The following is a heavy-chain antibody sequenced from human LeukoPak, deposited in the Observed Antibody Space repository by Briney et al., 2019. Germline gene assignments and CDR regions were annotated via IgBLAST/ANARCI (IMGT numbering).Heavy chain of an antibody. J-gene: IGHJ4*02. CDR3: ARTSDRYYYGSGSLDY. V-gene: IGHV4-31*11. D-gene: IGHD3-10*01. Sequence: SESLSLTCAVSGGSISSGAYCWSWIRQHPGKGLEWIVYIYYRGSNYYNPSLKSRVTISVDTSKNQFSLMLSSVTAADTALSYFARTSDRYYYGSGSLDYWGQGTLVTVTS. CDR1: GGSISSGAYC. CDR2: IYYRGSN.